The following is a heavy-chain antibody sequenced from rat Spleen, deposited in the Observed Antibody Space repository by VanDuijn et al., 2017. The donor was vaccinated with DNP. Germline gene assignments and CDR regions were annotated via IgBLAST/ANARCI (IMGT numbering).Heavy chain of an antibody. V-gene: IGHV2-16*01. CDR1: GFSLTSYG. Sequence: QVQLKESGPGLVQPSQTLSLTCTVSGFSLTSYGVSWVRQPPGKGLEWIGAIWSGGSTDYNSALNSRRSNSRDPSKSQVILKMNRLQTEDTAMYFCARSGDYAMDAWGQGTSVTVSS. CDR3: ARSGDYAMDA. CDR2: IWSGGST. J-gene: IGHJ4*01. D-gene: IGHD1-4*01.